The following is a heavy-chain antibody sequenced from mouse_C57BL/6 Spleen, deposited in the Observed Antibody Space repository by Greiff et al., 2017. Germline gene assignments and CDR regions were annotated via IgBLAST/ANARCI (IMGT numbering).Heavy chain of an antibody. J-gene: IGHJ3*01. D-gene: IGHD1-1*01. CDR2: IDPETGGT. CDR3: FPITTVPSWFAY. V-gene: IGHV1-15*01. Sequence: VQLQQSGAELVRPGASVTLSCKASGYTFTDYEMHWVKQTPVHGLEWIGAIDPETGGTAYNQKFKGKAILTADKSSSTAYMELRSLTSEDSAVYYCFPITTVPSWFAYWGQGTLVTVSA. CDR1: GYTFTDYE.